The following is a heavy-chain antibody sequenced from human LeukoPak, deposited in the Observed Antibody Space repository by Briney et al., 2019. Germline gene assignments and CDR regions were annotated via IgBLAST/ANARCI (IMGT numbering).Heavy chain of an antibody. CDR1: GYTLTELS. CDR2: FDPEDGET. CDR3: ATGLTYYYGTFDP. Sequence: ASVKVSCTVSGYTLTELSMHWVRQAPGKGLEWMGGFDPEDGETIYAQKFQGRVTMTEDTSTDTAYMELSSLRSEDTAVYYCATGLTYYYGTFDPWGQGTLVTVSS. D-gene: IGHD3-10*01. J-gene: IGHJ5*02. V-gene: IGHV1-24*01.